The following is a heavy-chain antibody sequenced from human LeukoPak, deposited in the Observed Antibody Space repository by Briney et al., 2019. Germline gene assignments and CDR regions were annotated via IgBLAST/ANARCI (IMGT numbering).Heavy chain of an antibody. CDR3: ARKTDSSGSGDY. CDR2: IRYDGSNK. J-gene: IGHJ4*02. V-gene: IGHV3-30*02. CDR1: GFTFSSYG. D-gene: IGHD3-22*01. Sequence: TGGSLRLSCAASGFTFSSYGMHWVRQAPGKGLEWVAFIRYDGSNKYYADSVKGRFTISRDNYNNTLFLQMNSLRADDTAVYYCARKTDSSGSGDYWGQGTLVTVSS.